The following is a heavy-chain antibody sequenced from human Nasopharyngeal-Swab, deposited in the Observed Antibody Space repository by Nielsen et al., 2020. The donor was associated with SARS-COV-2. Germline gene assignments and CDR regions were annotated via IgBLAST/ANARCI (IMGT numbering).Heavy chain of an antibody. Sequence: GESLKISCAASGFTFSSYGMHWVRQAPGKGLEWVAVIWYDGSNKYYADSAKGRFTISRDNSKNTQYLQMNSLRAEDTAVYYCARVGSSWYGINYYYYMDVWGKGTTVTVSS. CDR1: GFTFSSYG. D-gene: IGHD6-13*01. J-gene: IGHJ6*03. V-gene: IGHV3-33*01. CDR3: ARVGSSWYGINYYYYMDV. CDR2: IWYDGSNK.